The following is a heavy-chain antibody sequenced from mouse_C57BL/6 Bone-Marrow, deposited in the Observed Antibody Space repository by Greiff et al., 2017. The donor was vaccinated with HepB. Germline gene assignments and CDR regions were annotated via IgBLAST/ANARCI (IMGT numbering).Heavy chain of an antibody. CDR2: IRNKANGYTT. Sequence: EVQLQESGGGLVQPGGSLSLSCAASGFTFTDYYMSWVRQPPGKALEWLGFIRNKANGYTTEYSASGKGRFTISRDNSQSILYLQMNALRAEDSATCHCASRITTVDELTGTLYYFDDWGQGTTLTVAS. CDR1: GFTFTDYY. CDR3: ASRITTVDELTGTLYYFDD. V-gene: IGHV7-3*01. D-gene: IGHD1-1*01. J-gene: IGHJ2*01.